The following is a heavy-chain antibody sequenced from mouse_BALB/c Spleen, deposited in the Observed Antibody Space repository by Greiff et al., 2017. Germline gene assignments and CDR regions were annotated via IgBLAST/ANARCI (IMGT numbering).Heavy chain of an antibody. Sequence: VQLVESGPGLVAPSQSLSITCTVSGFSLPSYGVHWVRQPPGKGLEWLGVIWAGGSTNYNSALMSRLSISKDNSKSQVFLKMNSLQTDDTAMYYCARVYDGYPPYAMDYWGQGTSVTVSS. J-gene: IGHJ4*01. D-gene: IGHD2-3*01. CDR3: ARVYDGYPPYAMDY. CDR2: IWAGGST. CDR1: GFSLPSYG. V-gene: IGHV2-9*02.